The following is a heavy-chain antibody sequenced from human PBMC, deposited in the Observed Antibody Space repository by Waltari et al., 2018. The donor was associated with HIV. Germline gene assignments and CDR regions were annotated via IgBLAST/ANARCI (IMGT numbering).Heavy chain of an antibody. Sequence: QVQLQQWGAGLLKPSETLSLTCAAFGGSFRGYPWTWIRQSPGKGLEWIGEISHSGSTTYSPSLKSRVTISVDTSKNQFSLRLSSVTAADTAVYYCASLGVNLETGFYYGRDVWGQGTTVIVSS. CDR3: ASLGVNLETGFYYGRDV. CDR2: ISHSGST. CDR1: GGSFRGYP. V-gene: IGHV4-34*01. J-gene: IGHJ6*02. D-gene: IGHD3-9*01.